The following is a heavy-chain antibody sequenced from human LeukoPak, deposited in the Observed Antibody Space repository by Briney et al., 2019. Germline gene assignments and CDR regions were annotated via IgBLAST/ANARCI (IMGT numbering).Heavy chain of an antibody. CDR1: GGSFSSSSYY. Sequence: RASETLSLTCTVSGGSFSSSSYYWGWIRQPPGKGLEWIGSIYYRGSTYYNPSLKSRVTISVDTSKNQFSLKLSSVTAADTAVYYCARSGDSSGLDAFDIWGQGTMVTVSS. D-gene: IGHD3-22*01. V-gene: IGHV4-39*01. J-gene: IGHJ3*02. CDR2: IYYRGST. CDR3: ARSGDSSGLDAFDI.